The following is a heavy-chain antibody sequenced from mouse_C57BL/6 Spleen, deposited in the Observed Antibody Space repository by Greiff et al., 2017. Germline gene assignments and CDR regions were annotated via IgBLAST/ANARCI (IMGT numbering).Heavy chain of an antibody. D-gene: IGHD3-2*02. J-gene: IGHJ4*01. CDR1: GYNFTSYD. Sequence: QVQLQQSGPELVKPGASVKLSCKASGYNFTSYDINWVQQRPGQGLEWIGWIYPRDGSTKYNAKFKGKATLTVDTSSSTAYMELHSLTSEDSAVYFCARGELRPSMDYWGQGTAVTVSS. V-gene: IGHV1-85*01. CDR3: ARGELRPSMDY. CDR2: IYPRDGST.